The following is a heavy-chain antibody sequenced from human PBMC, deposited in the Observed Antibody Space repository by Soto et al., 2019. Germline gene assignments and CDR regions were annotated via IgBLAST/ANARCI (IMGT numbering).Heavy chain of an antibody. J-gene: IGHJ4*02. CDR1: GFTFSSYS. CDR3: ARDLNLGSFDY. V-gene: IGHV3-48*01. Sequence: GGSLRLSCAASGFTFSSYSMNWVRQAPGKGLEWVSYISSSSSTIYYADSVKGRFTISRDNAKNSLYLQMNSLRAEDMAVYYCARDLNLGSFDYWGQGTLVTVSS. CDR2: ISSSSSTI.